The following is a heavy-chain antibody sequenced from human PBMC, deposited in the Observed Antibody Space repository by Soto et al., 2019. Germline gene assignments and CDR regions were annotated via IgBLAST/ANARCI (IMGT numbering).Heavy chain of an antibody. CDR1: GGIFGSHG. CDR3: VRDRRIYYSDPHDEFVASDYEV. D-gene: IGHD3-22*01. J-gene: IGHJ3*01. CDR2: FIPIFRTL. V-gene: IGHV1-69*01. Sequence: QVQLIQSEAAVMKPGSSVRVSCTASGGIFGSHGFSWVRQAPGQRLEWVGGFIPIFRTLTYTVKFQARVRIAADESVNTVYLDLSGLTSDDTAVYYCVRDRRIYYSDPHDEFVASDYEVWGQGTMVTVSS.